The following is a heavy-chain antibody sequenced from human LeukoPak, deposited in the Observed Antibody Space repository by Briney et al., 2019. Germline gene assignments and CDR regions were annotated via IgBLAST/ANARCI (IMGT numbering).Heavy chain of an antibody. CDR2: IYNSGST. V-gene: IGHV4-30-4*07. CDR1: GGSISSGGYS. CDR3: ARGRNNYGGNSEIEY. Sequence: SETLSLTCAVFGGSISSGGYSYNWIRQPPGKGLEWIGYIYNSGSTSYNPSLKSRVSMSVDTSKNQFSLKLNFATAADTAVYYCARGRNNYGGNSEIEYWGQGTLVTVSS. J-gene: IGHJ4*02. D-gene: IGHD4-23*01.